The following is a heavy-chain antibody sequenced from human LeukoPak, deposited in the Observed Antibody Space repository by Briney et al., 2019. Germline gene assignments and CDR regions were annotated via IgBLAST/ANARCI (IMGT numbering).Heavy chain of an antibody. CDR1: GFTFSSYG. CDR3: AKSSSGWYYDWFDP. D-gene: IGHD6-19*01. V-gene: IGHV3-33*06. J-gene: IGHJ5*02. Sequence: PGGSLRLSCAASGFTFSSYGMHWVRQAPGKGLEWVAVIWYDGSNKYYADSVKGRFTISRDNSKNTLYLQMNSLRAEDTAVYYCAKSSSGWYYDWFDPWGQGTLVTVSS. CDR2: IWYDGSNK.